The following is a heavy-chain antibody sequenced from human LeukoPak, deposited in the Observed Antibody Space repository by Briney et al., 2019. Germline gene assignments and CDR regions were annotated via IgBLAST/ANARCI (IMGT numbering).Heavy chain of an antibody. Sequence: SETLSLTCGVSGGSVNSFSWSWIRQPPGKGLEWIGEINPVGLTNYNPSLKSRVTISVDTSKNQFSLKLSSVTAADTAVYYCAREGGSGSYYNNWFDPWGQGTLVTVSS. CDR2: INPVGLT. D-gene: IGHD3-10*01. CDR3: AREGGSGSYYNNWFDP. J-gene: IGHJ5*02. V-gene: IGHV4-34*01. CDR1: GGSVNSFS.